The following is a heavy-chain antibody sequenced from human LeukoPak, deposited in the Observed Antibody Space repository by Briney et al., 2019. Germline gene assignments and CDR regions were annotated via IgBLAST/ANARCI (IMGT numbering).Heavy chain of an antibody. CDR1: GGSIRSYY. Sequence: TSETLSLTCTVSGGSIRSYYWSWIRQPPGKGLEWIGYIYYSGSTDYNPSLKSRVTMSLDTSKNQFSLKLSSVTAADTAVYYCARAVIIFGAAVAKGFDCWGQGTLVTVSS. V-gene: IGHV4-59*01. D-gene: IGHD3-3*01. CDR3: ARAVIIFGAAVAKGFDC. CDR2: IYYSGST. J-gene: IGHJ4*02.